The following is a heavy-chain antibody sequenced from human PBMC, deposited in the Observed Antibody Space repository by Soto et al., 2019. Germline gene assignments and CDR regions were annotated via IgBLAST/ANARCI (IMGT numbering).Heavy chain of an antibody. D-gene: IGHD6-19*01. CDR2: ISYDGSNK. CDR3: AKDGGYSSGWYGTDY. V-gene: IGHV3-30*18. CDR1: GFTFSSYG. J-gene: IGHJ4*02. Sequence: QVQLVESGGGVVQPGRSLRLSCAASGFTFSSYGMHWVRQAPGKGLEWVAVISYDGSNKYYADSVKGRFTISRDNSKNTRYLQMNSLRAEDTAVYYWAKDGGYSSGWYGTDYWGQGTLVTGSS.